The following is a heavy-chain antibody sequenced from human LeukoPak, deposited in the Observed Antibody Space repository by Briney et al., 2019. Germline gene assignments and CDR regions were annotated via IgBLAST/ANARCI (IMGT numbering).Heavy chain of an antibody. CDR3: AVNYYDSSGYHGSPAAFDY. D-gene: IGHD3-22*01. CDR2: INPSGGST. V-gene: IGHV1-46*01. CDR1: GYTFTSYY. Sequence: GASVKVSCKASGYTFTSYYMHWVRQAPGQGLEWMGIINPSGGSTSCAQKFQGRVTMTRDTSTSTVYMELSSLRSEDTAVYYCAVNYYDSSGYHGSPAAFDYWGQGTLVTVSS. J-gene: IGHJ4*02.